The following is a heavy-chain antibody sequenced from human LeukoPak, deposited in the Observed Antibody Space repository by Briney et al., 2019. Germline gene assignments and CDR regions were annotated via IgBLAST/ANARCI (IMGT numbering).Heavy chain of an antibody. CDR2: IYYSGTT. CDR1: GGSISSYY. V-gene: IGHV4-59*12. Sequence: SETLSLTCTVSGGSISSYYWSWIRQSPGKGLEWIGYIYYSGTTNYNPSLKSRVIISVDTSKNQFSLKLSSVTAADTAVYYCARGRFRGYSYGRLSRWGQGTLVTVSS. J-gene: IGHJ4*02. CDR3: ARGRFRGYSYGRLSR. D-gene: IGHD5-18*01.